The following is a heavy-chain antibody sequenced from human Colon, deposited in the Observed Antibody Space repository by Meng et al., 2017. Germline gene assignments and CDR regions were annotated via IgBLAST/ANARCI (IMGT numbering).Heavy chain of an antibody. J-gene: IGHJ6*02. Sequence: GGSLRLSCVASGFTFSSYAMSWVRQAPGKGLEWVSAISGSGGSTYYADSVKGRFTISRDNSKNALYLQMNSLRAEDTAVYYCAKPDYDILTGYSSYYYGMDVWGQGTTVTVSS. CDR1: GFTFSSYA. CDR3: AKPDYDILTGYSSYYYGMDV. D-gene: IGHD3-9*01. CDR2: ISGSGGST. V-gene: IGHV3-23*01.